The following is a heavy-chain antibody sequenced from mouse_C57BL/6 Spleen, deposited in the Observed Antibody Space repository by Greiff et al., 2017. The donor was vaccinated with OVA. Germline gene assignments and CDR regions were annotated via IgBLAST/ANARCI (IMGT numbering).Heavy chain of an antibody. Sequence: EVKLVESGGGLVQPGGSMKLSCAASGFTFSDAWMDWVRQSPEKGLEWVAEIRNKANNHAAYYAESVKGRFTISRDESKISVYLQMNSLRAKDTGIYYCRITTVVYFDYWGQGTTLTVSS. CDR3: RITTVVYFDY. J-gene: IGHJ2*01. D-gene: IGHD1-1*01. V-gene: IGHV6-6*01. CDR2: IRNKANNHAA. CDR1: GFTFSDAW.